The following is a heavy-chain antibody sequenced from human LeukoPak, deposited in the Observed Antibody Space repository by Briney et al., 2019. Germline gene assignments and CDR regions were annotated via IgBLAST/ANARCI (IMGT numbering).Heavy chain of an antibody. J-gene: IGHJ4*02. D-gene: IGHD6-19*01. V-gene: IGHV4-61*01. CDR2: IYYSGST. Sequence: SETLSLTCTVSGGSVSSGSYYWSWIRQPPGKGPEWIGYIYYSGSTNYNPSLKSRVTISVDTSQNQFSLKLSSVTAADTAVYYCARGISSGWSRAVGYWGQGTLVTVSS. CDR3: ARGISSGWSRAVGY. CDR1: GGSVSSGSYY.